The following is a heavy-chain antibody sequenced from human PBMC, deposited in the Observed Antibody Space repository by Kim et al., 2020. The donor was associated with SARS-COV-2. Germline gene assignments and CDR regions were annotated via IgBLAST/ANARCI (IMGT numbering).Heavy chain of an antibody. CDR3: AGLPRWTTVTTAY. J-gene: IGHJ4*02. CDR1: GGSFSGYY. Sequence: SETLSLTCAVYGGSFSGYYWTWIRQPPGKGLEWIGDIIHSGSTNYNLSLKSRVTISLDTSKNQFSLNLSSVTAADTAVYYCAGLPRWTTVTTAYWGRGTLVTVSS. D-gene: IGHD4-17*01. CDR2: IIHSGST. V-gene: IGHV4-34*12.